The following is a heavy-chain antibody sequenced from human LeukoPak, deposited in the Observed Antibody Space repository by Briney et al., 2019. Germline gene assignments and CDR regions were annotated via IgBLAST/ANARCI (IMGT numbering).Heavy chain of an antibody. J-gene: IGHJ4*02. Sequence: ASVKVSCKASGYTFTSYDINWVRQATGQGLEWMGWINPNSGGTNYAQKFQGRVTMTRDTSISTAYMELSRLRSDDTAVYYCARENRREFDYWGQGTLVTVSS. CDR1: GYTFTSYD. CDR3: ARENRREFDY. CDR2: INPNSGGT. V-gene: IGHV1-2*02.